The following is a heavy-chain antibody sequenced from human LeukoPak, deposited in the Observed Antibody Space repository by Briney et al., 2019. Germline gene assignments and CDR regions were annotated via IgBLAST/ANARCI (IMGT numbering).Heavy chain of an antibody. D-gene: IGHD3-22*01. Sequence: SETLSLTCTVSGGSTNTYCWSWIRQPAEKGLEWIGRIYPSGSTYYNPSLKSRITISIDKSKNQFSLRLTSVTAADTAVYYCARIRDSSGYYLGAFDIWGQGTTVTVSS. CDR1: GGSTNTYC. CDR2: IYPSGST. V-gene: IGHV4-4*07. CDR3: ARIRDSSGYYLGAFDI. J-gene: IGHJ3*02.